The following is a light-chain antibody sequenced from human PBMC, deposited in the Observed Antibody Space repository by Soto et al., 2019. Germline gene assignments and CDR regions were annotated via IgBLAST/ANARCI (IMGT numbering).Light chain of an antibody. CDR2: EVT. CDR3: TSFTSSSTYV. Sequence: VLTQPASVSGSPGQSITISCTGTSSDVGAYDYVSWYQQHPDKAPKFMIYEVTNRPSGVSHRFSGSKSGNTASLTISGLQAEDEADYYCTSFTSSSTYVFGTGTRSPS. J-gene: IGLJ1*01. CDR1: SSDVGAYDY. V-gene: IGLV2-14*01.